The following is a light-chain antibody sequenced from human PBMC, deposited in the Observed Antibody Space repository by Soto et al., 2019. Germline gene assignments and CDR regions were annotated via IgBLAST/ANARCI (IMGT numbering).Light chain of an antibody. J-gene: IGLJ2*01. CDR2: STN. CDR1: SGSVSTSYY. CDR3: VLYWGSGISV. V-gene: IGLV8-61*01. Sequence: QTVVTQEPSFSVSPGGTVTLTCGLTSGSVSTSYYPSWYQQTPGQAPRTLIYSTNTRSTGVPDRFSGSILGNTAALSITGAQAADECAYYFVLYWGSGISVFGGGTKLTVL.